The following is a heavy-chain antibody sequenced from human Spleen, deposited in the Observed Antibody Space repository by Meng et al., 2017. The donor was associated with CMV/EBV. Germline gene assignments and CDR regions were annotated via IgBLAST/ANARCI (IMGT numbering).Heavy chain of an antibody. CDR2: ISSSSSYI. Sequence: ETLSLTCAASGFTFSSYSMNWVRQAPGKGLEWVSSISSSSSYIYYADSVKGRFTISRDNAKNSLYLQMNSLRAEDTAVYYCARDILRFLEWLLSGMDVWGQGTTVTVSS. D-gene: IGHD3-3*01. CDR3: ARDILRFLEWLLSGMDV. V-gene: IGHV3-21*01. CDR1: GFTFSSYS. J-gene: IGHJ6*02.